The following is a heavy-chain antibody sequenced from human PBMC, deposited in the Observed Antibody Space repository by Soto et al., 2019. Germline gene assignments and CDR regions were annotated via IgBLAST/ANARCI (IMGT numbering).Heavy chain of an antibody. CDR2: IYYSGKT. Sequence: SETLSLTFTVSGVSISNTRYYWGWIRQSPGKGLEWIGTIYYSGKTYYHPSLKSRVTISVDTSNNRFSLKLRSVTAADTAVYYCARPGSYWGQGTLVGVSS. V-gene: IGHV4-39*01. CDR3: ARPGSY. J-gene: IGHJ4*02. CDR1: GVSISNTRYY.